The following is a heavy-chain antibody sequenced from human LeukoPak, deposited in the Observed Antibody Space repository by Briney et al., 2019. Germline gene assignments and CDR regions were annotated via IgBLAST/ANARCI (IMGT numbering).Heavy chain of an antibody. CDR2: INHSEST. J-gene: IGHJ5*02. Sequence: SETLSLTCAVYGGSFSGYYWSWIRQPPGKGLEWIGEINHSESTNYNPSLKSRVTISVDTSTNQFPLKLSSVTAADTAVYYCARRRGFGRGWFDPWGQGTLVTVSS. CDR3: ARRRGFGRGWFDP. CDR1: GGSFSGYY. V-gene: IGHV4-34*01. D-gene: IGHD3-10*01.